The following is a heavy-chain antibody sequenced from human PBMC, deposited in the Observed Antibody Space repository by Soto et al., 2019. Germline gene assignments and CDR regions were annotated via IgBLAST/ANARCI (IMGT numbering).Heavy chain of an antibody. Sequence: GGSLRLSCAASGFTFSSYAMSWVRQAPGKGLEWVSAISGSGGSTYYADSVKGRFTISRDNSKNTLYLQMNSLRAEDTAVYYCARSPPGGYHYYYGMDVWGQGTTVTVSS. CDR3: ARSPPGGYHYYYGMDV. CDR1: GFTFSSYA. D-gene: IGHD3-22*01. CDR2: ISGSGGST. J-gene: IGHJ6*02. V-gene: IGHV3-23*01.